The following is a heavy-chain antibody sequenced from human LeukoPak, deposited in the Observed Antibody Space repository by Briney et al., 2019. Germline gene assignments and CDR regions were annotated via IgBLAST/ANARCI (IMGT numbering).Heavy chain of an antibody. D-gene: IGHD6-19*01. Sequence: ASVKVSCKASGYTFTTYDINRVRQATGQGLEWMGWMNPNSGNTGYAQKFQGRVTMTRNTSISTAYMELSSLRSEDTAVYYCARGRGSGHKENWFDPWGQGTVVTVSS. CDR1: GYTFTTYD. CDR2: MNPNSGNT. V-gene: IGHV1-8*01. J-gene: IGHJ5*02. CDR3: ARGRGSGHKENWFDP.